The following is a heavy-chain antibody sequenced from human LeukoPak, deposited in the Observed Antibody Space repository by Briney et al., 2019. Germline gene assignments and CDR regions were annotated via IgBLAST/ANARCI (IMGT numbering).Heavy chain of an antibody. CDR1: GGSISSSNW. V-gene: IGHV4-4*02. CDR2: IYHSGST. J-gene: IGHJ5*02. Sequence: SETLSLTCAVSGGSISSSNWWSRVRQPPGKGLEWIGEIYHSGSTNYNPSLKSRVTISVDKSKNQFSLKLSSVTAADTAVYYCAREAGYNWNDGGWFDPWGQGTLVTVSS. CDR3: AREAGYNWNDGGWFDP. D-gene: IGHD1-1*01.